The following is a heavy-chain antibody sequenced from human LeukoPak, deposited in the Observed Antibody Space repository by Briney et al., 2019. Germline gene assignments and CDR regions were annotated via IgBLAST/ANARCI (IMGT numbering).Heavy chain of an antibody. CDR2: IYPGDSDT. CDR3: ARVYYDSSGYYDY. J-gene: IGHJ4*02. V-gene: IGHV5-51*01. Sequence: GESLKISCKGSGYRFTSYWIGWVRQMPGKGLEWMGIIYPGDSDTRYSPSFQGQVTISADKSISTAYLQWSSLKASDTAMYYCARVYYDSSGYYDYWGQGTLVTVSS. CDR1: GYRFTSYW. D-gene: IGHD3-22*01.